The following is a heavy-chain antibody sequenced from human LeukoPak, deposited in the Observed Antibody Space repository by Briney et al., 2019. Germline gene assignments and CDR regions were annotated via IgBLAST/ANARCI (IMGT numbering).Heavy chain of an antibody. J-gene: IGHJ4*02. Sequence: GGSLRLSCAASGFTFSNTWVNWVRQAPGKGLEWVGRIKSKTDGGTTDYAAPAKGRFTISRDDSKNTFYLQMNSLKTEDTAVYFCTTVGSGYTLNYWGQGTLVTVSS. D-gene: IGHD3-22*01. CDR3: TTVGSGYTLNY. CDR2: IKSKTDGGTT. V-gene: IGHV3-15*01. CDR1: GFTFSNTW.